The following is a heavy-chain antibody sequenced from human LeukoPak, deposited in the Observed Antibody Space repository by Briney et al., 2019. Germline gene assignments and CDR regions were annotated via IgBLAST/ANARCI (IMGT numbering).Heavy chain of an antibody. Sequence: GGSLRHSCAASGFSFSSYAMSWVRQAPGKGLEWVSAISGSGGSTCYADSVKGRFTISRDNSKNTLYLQMNSLRAEDTAVYYCAKQTYFWSGFDYWGQGTLVTVSS. CDR1: GFSFSSYA. CDR2: ISGSGGST. V-gene: IGHV3-23*01. D-gene: IGHD3-3*01. CDR3: AKQTYFWSGFDY. J-gene: IGHJ4*02.